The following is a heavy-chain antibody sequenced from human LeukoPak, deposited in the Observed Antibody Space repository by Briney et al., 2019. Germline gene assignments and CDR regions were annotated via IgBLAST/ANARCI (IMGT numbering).Heavy chain of an antibody. CDR3: ARWFGDPDPGDNYMDV. J-gene: IGHJ6*03. CDR1: GGSSSSYY. D-gene: IGHD3-10*01. CDR2: IFYSGST. V-gene: IGHV4-59*06. Sequence: SETLSLTCTISGGSSSSYYWSWIRQHPGKGLEWIGYIFYSGSTYYNPSLKSRVSISVDTSKNQFSLRLTSVTAADTAVYYCARWFGDPDPGDNYMDVWGNGTTVTVSS.